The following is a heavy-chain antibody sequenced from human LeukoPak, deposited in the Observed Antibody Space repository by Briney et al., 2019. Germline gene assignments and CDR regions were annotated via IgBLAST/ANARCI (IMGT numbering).Heavy chain of an antibody. Sequence: ASVKVSCTASGYTFTGYYMHWVRQAPGQGLEWMGWINPNSGGTNYAQKFQGRVTMTRDTSISTAYMELSRLRSDDTAVYYCARDSVTIFGVVIIEDNWFDPWGQGTLVTVSS. J-gene: IGHJ5*02. V-gene: IGHV1-2*02. CDR2: INPNSGGT. CDR1: GYTFTGYY. CDR3: ARDSVTIFGVVIIEDNWFDP. D-gene: IGHD3-3*01.